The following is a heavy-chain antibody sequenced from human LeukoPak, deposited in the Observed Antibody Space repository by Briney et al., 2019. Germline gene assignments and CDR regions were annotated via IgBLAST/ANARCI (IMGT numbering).Heavy chain of an antibody. CDR2: VHLDGRT. V-gene: IGHV4-4*02. D-gene: IGHD6-25*01. J-gene: IGHJ4*02. CDR3: AREGGFYRPLDY. CDR1: GGSVSSTNW. Sequence: SETLSLTCGVSGGSVSSTNWWTWIRQPPGKGLERIGEVHLDGRTNFNPSLKSRLTMSVDLSENHVSLKLTSVTAADTAVYYCAREGGFYRPLDYSGQGTLVTVSS.